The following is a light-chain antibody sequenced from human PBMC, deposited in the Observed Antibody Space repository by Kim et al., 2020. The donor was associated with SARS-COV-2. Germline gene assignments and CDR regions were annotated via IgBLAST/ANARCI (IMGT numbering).Light chain of an antibody. CDR1: QSVGSS. Sequence: VSTGERVTPSGRAIQSVGSSLDGYQQSPGQAPRLRLHGASSRSTGTPDRVRGSGAGTDFTLTISRLQSEDFGIYYCQQADKWPRTFGHGTKVEIK. CDR2: GAS. CDR3: QQADKWPRT. V-gene: IGKV3-15*01. J-gene: IGKJ1*01.